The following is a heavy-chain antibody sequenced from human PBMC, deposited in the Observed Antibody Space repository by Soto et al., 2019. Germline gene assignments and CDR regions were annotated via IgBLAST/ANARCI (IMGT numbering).Heavy chain of an antibody. Sequence: SETLSLTCTVSGGSISSSSYYWGWIRQPPGKGLEWIGSISSSGSTYYKPSLKSRVAISLETSESQFSLKLNSVTAADTAVYYCARRDASGYYSYFDHWGRGTLVTVS. CDR3: ARRDASGYYSYFDH. CDR2: ISSSGST. J-gene: IGHJ4*02. CDR1: GGSISSSSYY. V-gene: IGHV4-39*07. D-gene: IGHD5-12*01.